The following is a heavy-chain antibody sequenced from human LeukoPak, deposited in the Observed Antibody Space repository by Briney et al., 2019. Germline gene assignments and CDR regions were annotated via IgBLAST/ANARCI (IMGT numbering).Heavy chain of an antibody. CDR3: ARPHLSYGDIRDYYYYYYMDV. Sequence: GGSLRLSCAASGFSISKYAMHWVRQAPGKGLEWVAVISYDGSNKYYADSVKGRFTISRDNSKNTVYLQMNSLRAEDTAVYYCARPHLSYGDIRDYYYYYYMDVWGKGTTVTVSS. V-gene: IGHV3-30*04. CDR2: ISYDGSNK. CDR1: GFSISKYA. D-gene: IGHD4-17*01. J-gene: IGHJ6*03.